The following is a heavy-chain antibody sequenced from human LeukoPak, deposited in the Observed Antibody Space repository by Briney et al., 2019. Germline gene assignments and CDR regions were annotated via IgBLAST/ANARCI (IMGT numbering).Heavy chain of an antibody. J-gene: IGHJ5*02. Sequence: ASVKVSCKASGYTFTGYYMHWVRQAPGQGLEWMGWINSNSGGTNYAQKFQGRVTMTRDTSISTAYMELSRLRSDDTAVYYCARVADFGVVINWFDPWGQGTLVTVSS. CDR1: GYTFTGYY. V-gene: IGHV1-2*02. CDR2: INSNSGGT. CDR3: ARVADFGVVINWFDP. D-gene: IGHD3-3*01.